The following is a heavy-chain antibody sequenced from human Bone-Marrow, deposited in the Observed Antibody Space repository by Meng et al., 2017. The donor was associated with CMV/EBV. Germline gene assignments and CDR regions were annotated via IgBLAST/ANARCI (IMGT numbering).Heavy chain of an antibody. CDR2: ISTSGDST. CDR3: AIGTSGWYDGDWFDP. CDR1: GYSSNRHA. Sequence: GYSSNRHAMSWVRQTPGKGLEWVSSISTSGDSTHYADSVKGRFTISRDDPKNTVYLQMDSLRAEDTAIYYCAIGTSGWYDGDWFDPWGQGTLVTVSS. V-gene: IGHV3-23*01. D-gene: IGHD6-19*01. J-gene: IGHJ5*02.